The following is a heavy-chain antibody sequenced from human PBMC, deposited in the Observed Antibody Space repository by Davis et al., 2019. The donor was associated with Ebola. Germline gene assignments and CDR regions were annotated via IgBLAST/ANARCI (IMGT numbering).Heavy chain of an antibody. CDR2: INTNTGNP. V-gene: IGHV7-4-1*02. CDR1: GFTLTNYA. J-gene: IGHJ4*02. CDR3: ARGRVLLDY. Sequence: AASVKVSCKASGFTLTNYAMNWVRQAPGQGLEWMGWINTNTGNPTYAQGFTGRFVFSLDTSVSTAYLQISSLKAEDTAVYYCARGRVLLDYWGQGTLVTVSS.